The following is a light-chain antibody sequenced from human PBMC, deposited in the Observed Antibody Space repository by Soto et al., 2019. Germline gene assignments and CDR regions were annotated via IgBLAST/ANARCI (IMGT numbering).Light chain of an antibody. J-gene: IGLJ1*01. Sequence: QSALTQPASVSGSPGQSITVSCFGTSSDIEKYNLVSWYQQYPGKVPKLLSSDVSKRPSGVSDRFSGSKSGNMASLTISGLEAEDEADYYCCSYAGSRAPYLFGTGTKLTVL. CDR2: DVS. CDR1: SSDIEKYNL. CDR3: CSYAGSRAPYL. V-gene: IGLV2-23*02.